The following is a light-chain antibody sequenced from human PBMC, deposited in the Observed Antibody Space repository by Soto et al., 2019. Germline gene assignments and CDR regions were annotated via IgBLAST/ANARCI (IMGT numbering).Light chain of an antibody. V-gene: IGKV3-15*01. J-gene: IGKJ1*01. CDR1: QSVSSY. CDR2: AAS. Sequence: ILMTQAPATVSVSPGERATLSCSASQSVSSYLAWYQQKPGQAPRLLIYAASTRATAIPARLSGSGSGTAFTLTISSLQCEGFAVEYCHQYSNSRWMFGQGTRVEL. CDR3: HQYSNSRWM.